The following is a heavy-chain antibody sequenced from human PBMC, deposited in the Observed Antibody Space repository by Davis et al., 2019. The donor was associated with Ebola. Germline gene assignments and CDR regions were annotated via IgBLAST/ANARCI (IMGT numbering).Heavy chain of an antibody. Sequence: GGSLRLSCAASGFTFSSYGMSWVRQAPGKGLEWVSGISGSGGRTYYADSVKGRFTISRDNSKNTLYLQMDSLRAEDTAVYYCATSRYFDWLFPNGPDYWGQGTLVTVSS. V-gene: IGHV3-23*01. CDR1: GFTFSSYG. J-gene: IGHJ4*02. D-gene: IGHD3-9*01. CDR2: ISGSGGRT. CDR3: ATSRYFDWLFPNGPDY.